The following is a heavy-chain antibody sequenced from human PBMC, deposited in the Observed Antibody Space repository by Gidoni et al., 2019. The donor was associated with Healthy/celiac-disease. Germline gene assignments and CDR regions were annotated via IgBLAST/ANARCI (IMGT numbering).Heavy chain of an antibody. J-gene: IGHJ5*02. CDR1: GGSFSGYY. V-gene: IGHV4-34*01. D-gene: IGHD3-3*01. CDR3: ARGTRITIFGVVISRGIWFDP. Sequence: QVQLQQWGAGLLKPSETLSLTCAVYGGSFSGYYWSWIRQPPGKGREWIGEINHSGSTNYNPSLKSRVTISVDTSKNQFSLKLSSVTAADTAVYYCARGTRITIFGVVISRGIWFDPWGQGTLVTVSS. CDR2: INHSGST.